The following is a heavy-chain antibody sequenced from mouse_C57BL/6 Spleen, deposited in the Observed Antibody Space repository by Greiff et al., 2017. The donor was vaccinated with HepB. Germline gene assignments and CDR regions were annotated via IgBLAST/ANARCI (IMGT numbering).Heavy chain of an antibody. CDR1: GYTFTSYW. J-gene: IGHJ2*01. CDR2: IDPSDSYT. D-gene: IGHD1-1*01. V-gene: IGHV1-50*01. Sequence: QVQLQQSGAELVKPGASVKLSCKASGYTFTSYWMQWVKQRPGQGLEWIGEIDPSDSYTNYNQKFKGKATLTVDTSSSTAYMQLSSLTSEDSAVYYCARSTTTVVAYYFDYWGQGTTLTVSS. CDR3: ARSTTTVVAYYFDY.